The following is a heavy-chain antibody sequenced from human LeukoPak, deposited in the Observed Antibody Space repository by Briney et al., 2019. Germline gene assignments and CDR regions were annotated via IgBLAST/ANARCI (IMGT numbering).Heavy chain of an antibody. J-gene: IGHJ4*02. D-gene: IGHD5-24*01. V-gene: IGHV4-59*02. Sequence: SETLSLTCTVSGGSVTGYYLMWIRQTPEKGLEWIGYIYYSGNTNYSPSLKSRVTMSVDGSKNQFSLKLSSVIAADTAVYYCARGGMATIFDVWGQGTLVIVSS. CDR2: IYYSGNT. CDR3: ARGGMATIFDV. CDR1: GGSVTGYY.